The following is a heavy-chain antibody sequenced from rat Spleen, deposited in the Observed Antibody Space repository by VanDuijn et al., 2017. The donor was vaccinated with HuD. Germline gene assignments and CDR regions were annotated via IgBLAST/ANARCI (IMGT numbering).Heavy chain of an antibody. CDR3: SRGGATRFDY. D-gene: IGHD1-11*01. CDR1: GFTFNYYW. Sequence: EVQLVESGGGLVQPGRSLKLSCVASGFTFNYYWMTWIRQAPGKGLEWVASISYEGSSTYYGDSVKGRFTISRDNAKSTLYLQMNSLRSEDTATYYCSRGGATRFDYWGQGVMVTVSS. V-gene: IGHV5-31*01. CDR2: ISYEGSST. J-gene: IGHJ2*01.